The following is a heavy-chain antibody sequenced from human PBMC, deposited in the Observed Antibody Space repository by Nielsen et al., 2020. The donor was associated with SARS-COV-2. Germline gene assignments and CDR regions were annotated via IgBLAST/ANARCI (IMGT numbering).Heavy chain of an antibody. V-gene: IGHV4-59*01. CDR3: ARSIAAAAWFDP. D-gene: IGHD6-13*01. Sequence: SETLSLTCAVYGGSISSYYWSWIRQPPGKGLEWIGYIYYSGSTNYNPSLKSRVTISVDTSKNQFSLKLSSVTAADTAVYYCARSIAAAAWFDPWGQGTLVTVSS. CDR2: IYYSGST. J-gene: IGHJ5*02. CDR1: GGSISSYY.